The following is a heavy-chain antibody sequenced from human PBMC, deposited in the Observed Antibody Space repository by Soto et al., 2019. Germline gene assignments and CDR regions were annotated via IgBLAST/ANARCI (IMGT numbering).Heavy chain of an antibody. CDR2: IIPIFGTT. CDR1: GGTFSSYA. CDR3: AREVAAATKWFDP. J-gene: IGHJ5*02. D-gene: IGHD6-13*01. V-gene: IGHV1-69*13. Sequence: SVKVSCKASGGTFSSYAISWVRQAPGQGLEWMGGIIPIFGTTNYAQKFQGRVTITADESTSTAYMELSSLRSEDTAVYYCAREVAAATKWFDPWGQGTLVTVSS.